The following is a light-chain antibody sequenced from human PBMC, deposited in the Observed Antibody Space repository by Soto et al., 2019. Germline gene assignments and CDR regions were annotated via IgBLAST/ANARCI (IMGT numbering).Light chain of an antibody. V-gene: IGLV2-14*01. J-gene: IGLJ1*01. CDR3: SSYNSSSTYV. CDR1: SSDVGGYNY. CDR2: DVS. Sequence: QSALTQPASVSGSPGQSITISCTGTSSDVGGYNYVSWYQQHPGKAPKLMIYDVSDRPSGVSNRFSGSKSGNTASLTISGLQAEDEDDYYCSSYNSSSTYVFGTGTKVTVL.